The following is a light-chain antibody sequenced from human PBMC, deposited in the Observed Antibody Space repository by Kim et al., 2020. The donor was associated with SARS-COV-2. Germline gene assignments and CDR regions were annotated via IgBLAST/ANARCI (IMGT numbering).Light chain of an antibody. CDR3: SSRDSNDNVI. J-gene: IGLJ2*01. CDR1: SRRSYY. V-gene: IGLV3-19*01. Sequence: VALGQTVRITCQGDSRRSYYATWYQQKPGQAPILVIYGKNNRPSGSPDRFSGSSSGNTASLTITGTQAGDEADYYCSSRDSNDNVIFGGGTQLTVL. CDR2: GKN.